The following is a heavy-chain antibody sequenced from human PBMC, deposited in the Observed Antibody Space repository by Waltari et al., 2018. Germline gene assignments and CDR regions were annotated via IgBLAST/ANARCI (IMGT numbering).Heavy chain of an antibody. CDR3: ARDSWNNIWHRDY. Sequence: EVQLLESGGDLVQPGEYLRLSCAASGFTFGSYAMSWVRQAPGWGLEWGATIKGGGITTYHAGSGKGRFTVSIDNSKNTLYLQINSLRGDDTAVYYCARDSWNNIWHRDYWGQGTLVTVAS. CDR2: IKGGGITT. J-gene: IGHJ4*02. CDR1: GFTFGSYA. V-gene: IGHV3-23*01. D-gene: IGHD1-1*01.